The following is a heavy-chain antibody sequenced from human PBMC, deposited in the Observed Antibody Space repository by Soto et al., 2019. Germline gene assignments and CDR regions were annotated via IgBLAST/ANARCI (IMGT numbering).Heavy chain of an antibody. V-gene: IGHV2-5*05. CDR1: GFSLSTTGVG. D-gene: IGHD1-26*01. CDR2: IYWDDDI. J-gene: IGHJ4*02. Sequence: QITLKESGPTLVKPTQTLALTCTFSGFSLSTTGVGVGWIRQPPGKALEWLALIYWDDDIRYGPSLKNRLTITEDTAKNHVALTMTNMTPVDTATYCCAALRGSFSSFDLWGQGTLVTVSS. CDR3: AALRGSFSSFDL.